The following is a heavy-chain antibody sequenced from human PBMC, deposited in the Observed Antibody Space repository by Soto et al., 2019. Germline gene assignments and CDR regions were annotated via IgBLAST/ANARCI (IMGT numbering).Heavy chain of an antibody. J-gene: IGHJ2*01. CDR3: AREYGDWESLYSEF. CDR2: IATSGNT. D-gene: IGHD4-17*01. CDR1: GFTFSGYD. Sequence: DVQLVEAGGGLVQPGGSLRLSCEASGFTFSGYDMHWVRQAAGDRLEWVSAIATSGNTYYADSVKGRFTISREKANNSVYIQINNVRAGETAFYYCAREYGDWESLYSEFWGRG. V-gene: IGHV3-13*01.